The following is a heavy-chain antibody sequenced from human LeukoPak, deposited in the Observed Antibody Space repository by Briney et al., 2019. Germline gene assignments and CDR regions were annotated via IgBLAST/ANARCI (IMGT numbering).Heavy chain of an antibody. CDR3: ARGSWQLAEDVY. D-gene: IGHD6-6*01. Sequence: SETLSLTCTVSGGSISSSSYFWGWIRQPPGKGLEWIGSIYYSGSTYYNPSLKSRVTISVDTSKNQFSLKLSSVTAADTAVYYCARGSWQLAEDVYWGPGTLVTVSS. CDR2: IYYSGST. CDR1: GGSISSSSYF. J-gene: IGHJ4*02. V-gene: IGHV4-39*07.